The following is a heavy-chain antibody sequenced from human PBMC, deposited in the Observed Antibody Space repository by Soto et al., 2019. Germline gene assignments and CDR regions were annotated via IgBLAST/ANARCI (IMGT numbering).Heavy chain of an antibody. Sequence: GESLKISCKGSGYSFTSYWIGWVRQMPGKGLEWMGIIYPGDSDTRYSPSFQGQVTISADKSISTAYLQWSSLKASDTAMYYCARQYYDFWSGYSNGMDVWGQGTTVTVSS. D-gene: IGHD3-3*01. CDR1: GYSFTSYW. CDR3: ARQYYDFWSGYSNGMDV. V-gene: IGHV5-51*01. CDR2: IYPGDSDT. J-gene: IGHJ6*02.